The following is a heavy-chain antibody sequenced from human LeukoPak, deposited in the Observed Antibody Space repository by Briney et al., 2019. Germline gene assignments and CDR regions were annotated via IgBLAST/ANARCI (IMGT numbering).Heavy chain of an antibody. CDR3: ARPDNFWSGYSFDS. D-gene: IGHD3-3*01. Sequence: PGGSLRLSCAASGFTFSSYSMDWVRQAPGKGLEWVSSITGSSTYIYYADSVKGRFTISRDNAKNSLYLQMNSLRAEDTAVYYCARPDNFWSGYSFDSWGQGTLVTVSS. J-gene: IGHJ4*02. CDR1: GFTFSSYS. V-gene: IGHV3-21*01. CDR2: ITGSSTYI.